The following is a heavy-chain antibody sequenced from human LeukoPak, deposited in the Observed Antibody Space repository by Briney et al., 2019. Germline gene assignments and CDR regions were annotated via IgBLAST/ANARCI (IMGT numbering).Heavy chain of an antibody. Sequence: GGALTLSCAASGFTFNFYNMNWVRQAPGKGLEWLSYISGSSSTVHYADSVKGRFTVSRDNAKNSLYLQMDSLRAEAAAVYYCARIDGRGDLSFDFWGQGTLVTVAS. V-gene: IGHV3-48*01. CDR2: ISGSSSTV. D-gene: IGHD2-21*02. CDR1: GFTFNFYN. CDR3: ARIDGRGDLSFDF. J-gene: IGHJ4*02.